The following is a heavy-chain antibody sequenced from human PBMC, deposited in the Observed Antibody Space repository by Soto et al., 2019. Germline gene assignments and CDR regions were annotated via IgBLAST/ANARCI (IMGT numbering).Heavy chain of an antibody. CDR1: GFTFSTFV. Sequence: LESGGGWVQPGGSLRLSCAASGFTFSTFVMTWVRQVPGEGLEWISSITGSGKSAYYAASLKGRVTISRDNSKSTLNLQISSLGVDDTAVYHCAVHLGESYYTMDVWGQGTMVTVSS. CDR2: ITGSGKSA. V-gene: IGHV3-23*01. J-gene: IGHJ6*02. CDR3: AVHLGESYYTMDV. D-gene: IGHD3-10*01.